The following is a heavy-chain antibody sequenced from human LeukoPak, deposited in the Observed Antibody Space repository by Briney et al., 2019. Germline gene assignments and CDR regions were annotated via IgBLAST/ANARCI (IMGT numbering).Heavy chain of an antibody. Sequence: PGGSLRLSCAASGFTFSSYEMNWVRQAPGKGLEWVSYISSSGSTKYYADSVKGRFTISSDNAKNSLYLQMNIRRAEATAVYYCARDLGYCSGGSCYRRFDPWGRGTLVTVSS. V-gene: IGHV3-48*03. CDR3: ARDLGYCSGGSCYRRFDP. CDR1: GFTFSSYE. D-gene: IGHD2-15*01. J-gene: IGHJ5*02. CDR2: ISSSGSTK.